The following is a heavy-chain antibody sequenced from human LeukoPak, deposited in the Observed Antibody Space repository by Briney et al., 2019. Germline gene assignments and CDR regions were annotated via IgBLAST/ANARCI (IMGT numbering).Heavy chain of an antibody. J-gene: IGHJ6*02. D-gene: IGHD3-3*01. CDR3: ARGPRITIYGVVILPPAYYYYGMDV. CDR1: GGSFSGYY. Sequence: SETLSLTCAVYGGSFSGYYWSWIRQPPGKGLEWIGEINHSGSTNYNPSLKSRVTISVDTSKNQFSLKLSSVTAADTAVYYCARGPRITIYGVVILPPAYYYYGMDVWGQGTTVTVSS. V-gene: IGHV4-34*01. CDR2: INHSGST.